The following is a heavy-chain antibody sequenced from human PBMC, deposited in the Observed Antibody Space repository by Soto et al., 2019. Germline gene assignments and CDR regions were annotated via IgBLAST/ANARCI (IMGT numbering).Heavy chain of an antibody. D-gene: IGHD1-26*01. Sequence: QVQLVQSGAEVKKPGASVKVSCKASGYTFSSYGISWVRQAPGQGLEWMGWISAYNGNTNYAQNLQGRVTMTTDTTTRTAYMELRSLRSDDTAVDFLAGDQGGGWFDPWGRGTLVTVSS. V-gene: IGHV1-18*01. J-gene: IGHJ5*02. CDR3: AGDQGGGWFDP. CDR2: ISAYNGNT. CDR1: GYTFSSYG.